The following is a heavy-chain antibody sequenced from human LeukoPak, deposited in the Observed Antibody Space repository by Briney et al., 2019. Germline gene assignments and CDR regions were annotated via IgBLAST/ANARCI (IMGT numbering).Heavy chain of an antibody. CDR1: GFTFSNYA. CDR3: ARFKVGTNTTQKNAFDI. J-gene: IGHJ3*02. D-gene: IGHD1-1*01. CDR2: ISFDASKE. V-gene: IGHV3-30*01. Sequence: GGSLRLSCAASGFTFSNYAMHWVRQAPGKGLEWVAVISFDASKEYFAESVKGRFTISRDNSKATLYLHMHSVRIEDTALYFCARFKVGTNTTQKNAFDIWGRGTVVAVSS.